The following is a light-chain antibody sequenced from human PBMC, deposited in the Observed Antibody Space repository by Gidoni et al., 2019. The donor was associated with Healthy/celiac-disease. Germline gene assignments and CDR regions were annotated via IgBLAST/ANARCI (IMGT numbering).Light chain of an antibody. V-gene: IGKV2-28*01. CDR2: LGS. CDR3: MQALQTPFT. J-gene: IGKJ3*01. CDR1: QSLLHSNGYNY. Sequence: IVMNQSPLSLPVTPGEPASISCRSSQSLLHSNGYNYLDWYLQKPGQSAQLLIYLGSNQASGVPERFSGSGSGTDFTLKISRVEAEDVGVYYCMQALQTPFTFGPGTKVDIK.